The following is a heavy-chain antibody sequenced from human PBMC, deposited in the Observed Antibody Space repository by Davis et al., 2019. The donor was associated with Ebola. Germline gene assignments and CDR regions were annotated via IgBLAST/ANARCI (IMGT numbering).Heavy chain of an antibody. CDR2: IYYSGST. CDR1: GGSITSSNW. D-gene: IGHD3-3*01. J-gene: IGHJ6*02. CDR3: ARARFGVVSNYYYYYGMDV. Sequence: MPSETLSLTCAVSGGSITSSNWLSWVRQPPGKGLEWIGYIYYSGSTNYNPSLKSRVTISVDTSKNQFSLKLSSVTAADTAVYYCARARFGVVSNYYYYYGMDVWGQGTTVTVSS. V-gene: IGHV4-4*02.